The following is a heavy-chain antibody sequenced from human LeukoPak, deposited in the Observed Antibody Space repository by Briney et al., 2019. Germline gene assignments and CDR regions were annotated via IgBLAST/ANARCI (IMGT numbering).Heavy chain of an antibody. J-gene: IGHJ4*02. Sequence: PGRSLRLSCAASGFTCDDYAMHWVRPAPGQGLEWVSGISWNSGSIGYADSVKGRFTISRDNAKNSLYPQMNSLRAEDTALYYCAKEKSGSPTFDYWGQGTLVTVSS. CDR2: ISWNSGSI. D-gene: IGHD1-26*01. CDR1: GFTCDDYA. V-gene: IGHV3-9*01. CDR3: AKEKSGSPTFDY.